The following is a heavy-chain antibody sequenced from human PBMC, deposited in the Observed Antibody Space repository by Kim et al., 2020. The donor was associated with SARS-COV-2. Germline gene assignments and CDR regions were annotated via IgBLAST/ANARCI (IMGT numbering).Heavy chain of an antibody. V-gene: IGHV3-23*01. D-gene: IGHD6-19*01. Sequence: GGSLRLSCAASGFAVYRFAMNWVRQAPGKGLEWIPAITNNNGKTYYQDSVKGRFTISRDESKNIVYLHMNSLRVEDTAVYYCAKDHPSPGWPTFGDWGQG. J-gene: IGHJ4*02. CDR3: AKDHPSPGWPTFGD. CDR1: GFAVYRFA. CDR2: ITNNNGKT.